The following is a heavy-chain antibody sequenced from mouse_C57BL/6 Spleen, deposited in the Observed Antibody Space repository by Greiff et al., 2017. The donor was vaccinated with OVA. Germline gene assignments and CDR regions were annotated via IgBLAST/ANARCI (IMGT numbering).Heavy chain of an antibody. CDR2: INPNNGGT. J-gene: IGHJ3*01. V-gene: IGHV1-26*01. CDR1: GYTFTDYY. CDR3: ARFITTVPAFAY. D-gene: IGHD1-1*01. Sequence: VQLKQSGPELVKPGASVKISCKASGYTFTDYYMNWVKQTHGKSLEWIGDINPNNGGTSYNQKFKGKATLTVDKSSSTAYMELRSLTSEDSAVYYCARFITTVPAFAYWGQGTLVTVSA.